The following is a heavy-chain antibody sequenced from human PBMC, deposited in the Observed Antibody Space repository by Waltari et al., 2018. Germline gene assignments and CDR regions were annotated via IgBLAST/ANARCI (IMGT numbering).Heavy chain of an antibody. D-gene: IGHD2-15*01. CDR3: AKDRYCSGGSCWSGMDV. V-gene: IGHV3-9*03. Sequence: PGQGLEWVSGISWNSGSIGYADSVKGRFTISRDNAKNSLYLQMNSLRAEDMALYYCAKDRYCSGGSCWSGMDVWGQGTTVTVSS. CDR2: ISWNSGSI. J-gene: IGHJ6*02.